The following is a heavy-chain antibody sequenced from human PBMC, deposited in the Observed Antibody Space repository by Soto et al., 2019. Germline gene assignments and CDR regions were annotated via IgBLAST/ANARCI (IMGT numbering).Heavy chain of an antibody. V-gene: IGHV1-69*01. J-gene: IGHJ4*02. CDR2: IIPIFGTA. CDR1: GGTFSSYA. CDR3: ASPGCRDGYKRGRRIYYCAY. Sequence: QVQLVQSGAEVKKPGSSVKVSCKASGGTFSSYAISWVRQAPGQGIEWMGGIIPIFGTANYAQKFQGRATITADESTSTASTEVVSLRSEDTAVYYCASPGCRDGYKRGRRIYYCAYWGQGTLVTFAA. D-gene: IGHD5-12*01.